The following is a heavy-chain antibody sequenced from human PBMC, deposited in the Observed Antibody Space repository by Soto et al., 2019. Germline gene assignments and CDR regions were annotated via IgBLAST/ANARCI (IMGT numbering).Heavy chain of an antibody. CDR1: GGIFGSHG. CDR2: FIPIFRTL. D-gene: IGHD3-22*01. CDR3: VRDRRIYYSDPHDEFVASDYEV. J-gene: IGHJ3*01. Sequence: QVQLIQSEAEVKKPGSSVRVSCTASGGIFGSHGFSWVRQAPGQRLEWVGGFIPIFRTLTYTEKFQARVRIAADESTNTDYLGRSSLTSEDTAVYYCVRDRRIYYSDPHDEFVASDYEVWGQGTMVSVSS. V-gene: IGHV1-69*01.